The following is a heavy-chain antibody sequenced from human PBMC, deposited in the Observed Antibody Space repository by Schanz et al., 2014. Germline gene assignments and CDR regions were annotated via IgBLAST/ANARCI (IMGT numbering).Heavy chain of an antibody. CDR3: VRDSFFAFDY. Sequence: VQLLESGGGLVQPGGSLRLSCSASGFTFSTFAMHWVRQAPGKGLEYISAISNNGDSTYYADSVKGRFTISRDNSKNTLYLQMNSLRAEDTAVYYCVRDSFFAFDYWGQGTLVTVSS. J-gene: IGHJ4*02. V-gene: IGHV3-64*04. CDR1: GFTFSTFA. CDR2: ISNNGDST. D-gene: IGHD3-3*01.